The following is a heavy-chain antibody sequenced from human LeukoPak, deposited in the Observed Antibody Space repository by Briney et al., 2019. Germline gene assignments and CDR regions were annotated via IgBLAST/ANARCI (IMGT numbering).Heavy chain of an antibody. V-gene: IGHV4-31*03. J-gene: IGHJ2*01. CDR2: IYYSGST. Sequence: PSETLSLTCTVSGGSISSGGYYWSWIRQHPGKGLEWIGYIYYSGSTYYNPSLKSRVTIPVDTSKNQFSLKLSSVTAADTAVYYCAREIEGYFDLWGRGTLVTVSS. CDR3: AREIEGYFDL. CDR1: GGSISSGGYY.